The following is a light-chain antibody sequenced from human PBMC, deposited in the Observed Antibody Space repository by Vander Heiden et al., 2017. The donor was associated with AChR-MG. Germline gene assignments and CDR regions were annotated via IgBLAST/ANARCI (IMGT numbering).Light chain of an antibody. Sequence: DIVMTQSPDSLAVSLGERATISCKSSQSVLYSSNNKNYLAWYQLKPGQPPKLLISWASTRESGVPDRFSGSGSATDFTLTISSLQPEDVAVYYCQQYVSTPPLTFGGGTKVEIK. J-gene: IGKJ4*01. CDR2: WAS. CDR3: QQYVSTPPLT. CDR1: QSVLYSSNNKNY. V-gene: IGKV4-1*01.